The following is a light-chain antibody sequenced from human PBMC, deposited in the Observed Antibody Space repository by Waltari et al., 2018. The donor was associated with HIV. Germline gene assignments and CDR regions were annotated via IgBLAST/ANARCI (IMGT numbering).Light chain of an antibody. Sequence: QSDLTQPASVSGSPGQSITISCTGTSSDVGSSNNVSWYQQDPGNAPKLMIYDVSNRPSGVSNRFSGSKSGNTASLTISGLQAEDEADYYCSSYTSSSPYAFGTGTKVTVL. J-gene: IGLJ1*01. CDR1: SSDVGSSNN. V-gene: IGLV2-14*03. CDR3: SSYTSSSPYA. CDR2: DVS.